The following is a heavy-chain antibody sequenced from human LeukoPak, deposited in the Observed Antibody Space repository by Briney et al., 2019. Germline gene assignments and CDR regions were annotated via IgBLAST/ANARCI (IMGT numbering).Heavy chain of an antibody. CDR2: IYYSGGT. CDR3: ARSLSTMIRGIIGPNPLNWFDP. V-gene: IGHV4-59*02. Sequence: KPSETLSLTCTVYFGSVRSYYWSWIRQPPGKGLEWIGYIYYSGGTNYNPSLKSRVTISVDTSKNQLSLKLSSVTAADTAVYYCARSLSTMIRGIIGPNPLNWFDPWGQGTLVTVSS. CDR1: FGSVRSYY. D-gene: IGHD3-10*01. J-gene: IGHJ5*02.